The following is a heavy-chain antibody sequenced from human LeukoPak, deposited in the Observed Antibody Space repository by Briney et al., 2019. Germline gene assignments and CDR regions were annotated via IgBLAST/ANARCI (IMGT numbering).Heavy chain of an antibody. D-gene: IGHD3-9*01. CDR3: ARGYYDILTGNYNWFDP. V-gene: IGHV4-4*07. CDR1: GGSISSYY. Sequence: SETLSLTCTVSGGSISSYYWSWIRQPAGKGLEWIGRIYTSGSTNYNPSLKSRVTMSVDTSKNQFSLKLSSVTAADTAVYYCARGYYDILTGNYNWFDPWGQGTLVTVSS. J-gene: IGHJ5*02. CDR2: IYTSGST.